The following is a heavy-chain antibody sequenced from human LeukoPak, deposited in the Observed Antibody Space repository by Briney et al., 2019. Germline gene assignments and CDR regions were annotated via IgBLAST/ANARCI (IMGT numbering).Heavy chain of an antibody. J-gene: IGHJ5*02. CDR3: ARHIITMVRGVIGWFDP. CDR2: IYYSGST. CDR1: GGSISSSSYY. D-gene: IGHD3-10*01. Sequence: SETLSLTCTVSGGSISSSSYYWAWIRQPPGKGLEWIGSIYYSGSTYYNPSLKSRVTISVDTSKNQFSLKLSSVTAADTAVYYCARHIITMVRGVIGWFDPWGQGTLVTVSS. V-gene: IGHV4-39*01.